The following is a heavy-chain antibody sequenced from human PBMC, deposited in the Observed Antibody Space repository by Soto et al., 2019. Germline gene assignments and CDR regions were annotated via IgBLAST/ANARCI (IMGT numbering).Heavy chain of an antibody. CDR2: ISAYNGKK. CDR3: ARVGDPGGILEWLNWFDP. J-gene: IGHJ5*02. Sequence: GASVKVSCKASGYTFTSYGISWVRQAPGQGLEWMGWISAYNGKKNYAQKIQGRVTMTTDTSTSTAYMELRSLRSDDTAVYYCARVGDPGGILEWLNWFDPWGQGTLVTVSS. V-gene: IGHV1-18*01. D-gene: IGHD3-3*01. CDR1: GYTFTSYG.